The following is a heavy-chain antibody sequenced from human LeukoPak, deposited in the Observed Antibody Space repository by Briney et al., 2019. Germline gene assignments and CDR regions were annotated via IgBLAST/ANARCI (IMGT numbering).Heavy chain of an antibody. Sequence: PGGSLRLSCTASGFDSRSYAMAWVRQAPGKGLEGVAAIGSDGDRVHEDSVKGRFTISRDNSKSTLYLQMDNLRAEDTAVYFCAKSAGVATIYFDSWGQGALVTVSS. V-gene: IGHV3-23*01. CDR2: IGSDGDR. J-gene: IGHJ4*02. CDR1: GFDSRSYA. D-gene: IGHD5-12*01. CDR3: AKSAGVATIYFDS.